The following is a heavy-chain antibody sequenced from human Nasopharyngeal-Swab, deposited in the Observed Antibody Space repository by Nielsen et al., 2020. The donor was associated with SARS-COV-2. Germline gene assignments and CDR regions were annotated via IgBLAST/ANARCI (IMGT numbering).Heavy chain of an antibody. CDR3: ARSLRSFDS. CDR2: VYFTGGA. Sequence: LRLSCNVSDDSITGGDYCWSWVRQSAGKGLEWLGCVYFTGGAFFNPSLRSRLTMSIDTAKRQFFLNLRSVTAADTAVYYCARSLRSFDSWGRGIMVTVSS. J-gene: IGHJ4*02. CDR1: DDSITGGDYC. V-gene: IGHV4-30-4*01.